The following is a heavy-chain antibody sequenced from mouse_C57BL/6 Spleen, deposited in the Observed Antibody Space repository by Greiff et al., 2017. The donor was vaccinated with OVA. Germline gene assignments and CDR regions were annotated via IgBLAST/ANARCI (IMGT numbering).Heavy chain of an antibody. CDR1: GFTFSSYG. Sequence: EVQVVESGGDLVKPGGSLKLSCAASGFTFSSYGMSWVRQTPDKRLEWVATISSGGSYTYYPDSVKGRFTISRDNAKNTLYLQMSSLKSEDTAMDYCARPLYDYPYAMDYWGQGTSVTVSS. J-gene: IGHJ4*01. V-gene: IGHV5-6*01. CDR3: ARPLYDYPYAMDY. D-gene: IGHD2-4*01. CDR2: ISSGGSYT.